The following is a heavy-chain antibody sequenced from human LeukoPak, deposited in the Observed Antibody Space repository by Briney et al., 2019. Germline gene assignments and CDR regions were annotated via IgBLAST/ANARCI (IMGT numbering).Heavy chain of an antibody. Sequence: GGSLRLSCAASGFTFSSYAMHWVRQAPGKGLEWVAVISYDGSNKYYADSVKGRFTISRDNSKNTLYLQMNSLRAEDTAVYYCARDSGKYYDILTDRDAFDIWGQGTMVTVSS. CDR2: ISYDGSNK. CDR3: ARDSGKYYDILTDRDAFDI. V-gene: IGHV3-30-3*01. D-gene: IGHD3-9*01. J-gene: IGHJ3*02. CDR1: GFTFSSYA.